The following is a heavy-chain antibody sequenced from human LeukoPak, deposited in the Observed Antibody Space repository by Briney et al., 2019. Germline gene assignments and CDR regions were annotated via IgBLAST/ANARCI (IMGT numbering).Heavy chain of an antibody. V-gene: IGHV3-15*01. Sequence: PGGSLRLSCTASGFTFSNAWMSWVRQAPGKGLEWVGRIKSKTDGGTTDYAAPVKGRFTISRDDSKNTLFLLMNSLKTEDTAAYYCTTVFYFYDSESYGMDVWGQGTTVTVSS. CDR2: IKSKTDGGTT. CDR3: TTVFYFYDSESYGMDV. J-gene: IGHJ6*02. D-gene: IGHD3-22*01. CDR1: GFTFSNAW.